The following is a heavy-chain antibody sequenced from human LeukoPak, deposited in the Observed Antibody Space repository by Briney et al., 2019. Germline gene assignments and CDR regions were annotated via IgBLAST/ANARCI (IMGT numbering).Heavy chain of an antibody. J-gene: IGHJ4*02. D-gene: IGHD3-10*01. CDR2: ISGTGYNT. CDR1: GFTFSTFA. Sequence: GGSLRLSCAASGFTFSTFAMSWVRQAPGKGLEWVSGISGTGYNTYYADSVKGRFTISRDNSKNTLYLQMNSLGAEDTAVYYCAKHVSGSLFYFDYWGQRTLVTVSS. CDR3: AKHVSGSLFYFDY. V-gene: IGHV3-23*01.